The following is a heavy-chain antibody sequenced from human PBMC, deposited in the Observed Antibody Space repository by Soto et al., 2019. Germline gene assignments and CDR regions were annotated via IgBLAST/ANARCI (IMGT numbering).Heavy chain of an antibody. V-gene: IGHV3-23*01. CDR2: ISGSGGST. CDR1: GFTFSSYA. Sequence: GESLKISCAASGFTFSSYAMSWVRQAPGKGLEWVSAISGSGGSTYYADSVKGRFTISRDNSKNTLYLQMNSLRAEDTAVYYCAKKSGGSKEEPFDIWGQGTMVTVSS. D-gene: IGHD2-15*01. CDR3: AKKSGGSKEEPFDI. J-gene: IGHJ3*02.